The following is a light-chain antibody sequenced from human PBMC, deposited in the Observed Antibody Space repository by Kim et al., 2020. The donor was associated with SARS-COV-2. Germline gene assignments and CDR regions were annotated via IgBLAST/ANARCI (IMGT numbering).Light chain of an antibody. CDR3: HRFGSSQA. Sequence: LSPGETVTLSCRASLSISNSHFNWYPQKAGQAPRLLIMGASNRATGISDRFSGSGSGTDFTLTISRLEPEDFAVYFCHRFGSSQAFGQGTRLEIK. CDR1: LSISNSH. J-gene: IGKJ5*01. V-gene: IGKV3-20*01. CDR2: GAS.